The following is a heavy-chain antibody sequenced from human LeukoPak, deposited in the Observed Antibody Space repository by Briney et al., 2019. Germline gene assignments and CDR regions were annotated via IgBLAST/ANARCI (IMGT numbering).Heavy chain of an antibody. J-gene: IGHJ3*02. V-gene: IGHV4-4*07. CDR1: GGSISSYY. CDR3: ASGDANTAAAFDI. Sequence: TSETLSHTCTVSGGSISSYYWSWIRQPAGKGLEWIGRIYTSGSTKCNPSLESRVTMSVDTSKNQVSLRLSSVTAADTAVYYCASGDANTAAAFDIWGQGTMVTVSS. D-gene: IGHD4-17*01. CDR2: IYTSGST.